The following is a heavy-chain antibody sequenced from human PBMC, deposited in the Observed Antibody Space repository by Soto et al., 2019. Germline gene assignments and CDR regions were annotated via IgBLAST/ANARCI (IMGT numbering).Heavy chain of an antibody. J-gene: IGHJ4*02. CDR1: GYSFTSYW. D-gene: IGHD6-6*01. V-gene: IGHV5-10-1*01. CDR2: IDPSDSYT. CDR3: ARQATWEYGSSPDFDY. Sequence: PGESLKISCKGSGYSFTSYWISWVRQMPGKGLEWMGRIDPSDSYTNYSPSFQGHVTISADKSISTAYLQWSSLKASDTAMYYCARQATWEYGSSPDFDYWGQGTLVTVSS.